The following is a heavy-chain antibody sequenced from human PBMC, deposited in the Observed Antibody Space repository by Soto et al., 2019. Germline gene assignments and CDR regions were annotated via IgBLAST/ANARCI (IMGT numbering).Heavy chain of an antibody. CDR2: IKPDGSAK. Sequence: DVQLVESGGGLVQPGGSVRLSCVASGLTLSSYWMSWVRQAPGKGLEWVANIKPDGSAKYYVDSVKGRFTISRDNTEKSLYLQMNSLRAEDTAVYFCVSDGDTCSGCDCYRSFDYWGQGTLVTVSS. CDR3: VSDGDTCSGCDCYRSFDY. V-gene: IGHV3-7*03. D-gene: IGHD5-12*01. CDR1: GLTLSSYW. J-gene: IGHJ4*02.